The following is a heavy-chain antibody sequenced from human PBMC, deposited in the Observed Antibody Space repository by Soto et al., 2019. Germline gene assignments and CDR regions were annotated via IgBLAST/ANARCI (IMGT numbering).Heavy chain of an antibody. CDR2: IYYSGST. J-gene: IGHJ4*02. CDR1: GGSISSYY. CDR3: ARAGYYDILTDLSFDY. V-gene: IGHV4-59*01. D-gene: IGHD3-9*01. Sequence: SETLSLTCTVSGGSISSYYWSWIRQPPGKGLEWIGYIYYSGSTNYNPSLKSRVTISVDTSKNQFSLKLSSVTAADTAVYYCARAGYYDILTDLSFDYWGQGTLVTVS.